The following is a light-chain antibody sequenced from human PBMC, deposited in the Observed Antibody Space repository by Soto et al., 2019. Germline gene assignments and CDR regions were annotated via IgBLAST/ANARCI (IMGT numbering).Light chain of an antibody. CDR3: QHYNSYSEA. CDR1: QTISSW. CDR2: KAS. Sequence: DNQMTHSDSVLSGSGGARVTTPCRASQTISSWLAWYQQKPGKAPKLLIYKASTLKSGVPSRFSGSGSGTEFTLTISSLQPDDFAPYYCQHYNSYSEAFGQGTNVDIK. V-gene: IGKV1-5*03. J-gene: IGKJ1*01.